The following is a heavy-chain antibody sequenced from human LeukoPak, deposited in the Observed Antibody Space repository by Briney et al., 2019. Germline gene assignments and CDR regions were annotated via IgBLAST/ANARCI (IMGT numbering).Heavy chain of an antibody. CDR1: AFTFSSYA. CDR2: ISGSGGST. CDR3: ESTLYCSSTSCYTGHDAFDI. Sequence: GGSLRLSRAGPAFTFSSYAVSWFRQAPGKGVEWVSAISGSGGSTYYADSVKGRFTISRDNSKHTLYLQMNSLRAEDTAVYYCESTLYCSSTSCYTGHDAFDIWGQGTMVTVSS. J-gene: IGHJ3*02. D-gene: IGHD2-2*02. V-gene: IGHV3-23*01.